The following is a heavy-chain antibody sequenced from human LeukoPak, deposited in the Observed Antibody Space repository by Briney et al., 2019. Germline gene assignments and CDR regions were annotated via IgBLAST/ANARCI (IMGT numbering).Heavy chain of an antibody. D-gene: IGHD6-13*01. CDR2: IYYSGST. CDR3: ARVKAAAGTPIDFDY. J-gene: IGHJ4*02. CDR1: GGSISSGGYY. Sequence: SQTLSLTCTVSGGSISSGGYYWSWIRQPPGKGLEWIGYIYYSGSTNYNPSLKSRVTISVDTSKNQFSLKLSSVTAADTAVYYCARVKAAAGTPIDFDYWGQGTLVTVSS. V-gene: IGHV4-61*08.